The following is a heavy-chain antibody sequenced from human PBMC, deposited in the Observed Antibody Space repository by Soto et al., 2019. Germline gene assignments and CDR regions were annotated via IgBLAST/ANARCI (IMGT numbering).Heavy chain of an antibody. CDR3: AKEPYGSGNDY. Sequence: EVQLLESGGGLIQPGGSLRLSCAASGFTFSSYAMSWVRQAPGKGLEWVSAVTGGGTTYYADSVKGRFTVSRDDSKDTVYLQMNSLRAEDTALYYCAKEPYGSGNDYWGQGTLVTVSS. CDR2: VTGGGTT. CDR1: GFTFSSYA. J-gene: IGHJ4*02. V-gene: IGHV3-23*01. D-gene: IGHD3-10*01.